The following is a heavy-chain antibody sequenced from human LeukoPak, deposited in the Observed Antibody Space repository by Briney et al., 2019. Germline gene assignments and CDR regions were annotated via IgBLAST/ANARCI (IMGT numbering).Heavy chain of an antibody. CDR3: AKDHVAEAGKYYYRMDV. CDR2: ISDSGGST. Sequence: PGGSLRLSCAASGCTFSSYAMSCGRRAPGKGLQWVSAISDSGGSTYYTDSVKGRFTISRDNSKNTLYLQMNRLRAEDTAVYDCAKDHVAEAGKYYYRMDVWGKGTTVTVSS. J-gene: IGHJ6*04. CDR1: GCTFSSYA. V-gene: IGHV3-23*01. D-gene: IGHD6-13*01.